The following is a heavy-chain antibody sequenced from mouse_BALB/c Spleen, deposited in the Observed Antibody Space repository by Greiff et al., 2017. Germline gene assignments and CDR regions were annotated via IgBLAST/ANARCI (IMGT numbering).Heavy chain of an antibody. CDR2: ISYSGST. V-gene: IGHV3-2*02. Sequence: EVQLQESGPGLVKPSQSLSLTCTVTGYSITSDYAWNWIRQVPGNQLEWMGYISYSGSTSYNPSLKSRISITRDTSKNPFFLQLNSVTTEDTATYYWARLGGYYGSSPYWGQGTLVTVSA. J-gene: IGHJ3*01. D-gene: IGHD1-1*01. CDR1: GYSITSDYA. CDR3: ARLGGYYGSSPY.